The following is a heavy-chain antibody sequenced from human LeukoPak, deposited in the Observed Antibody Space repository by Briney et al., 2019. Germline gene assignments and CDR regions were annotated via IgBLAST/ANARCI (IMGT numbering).Heavy chain of an antibody. Sequence: ASVKVSCKASGYTFTSYGIRWVRQAPGQGLEWMGWISAYNGYANYAQKFQGRVTMTTDTSTGTVYMELRSLRSDDTAVYYCARGWLRSNYWGQGTLVTVSS. V-gene: IGHV1-18*01. CDR1: GYTFTSYG. CDR2: ISAYNGYA. CDR3: ARGWLRSNY. D-gene: IGHD5-12*01. J-gene: IGHJ4*02.